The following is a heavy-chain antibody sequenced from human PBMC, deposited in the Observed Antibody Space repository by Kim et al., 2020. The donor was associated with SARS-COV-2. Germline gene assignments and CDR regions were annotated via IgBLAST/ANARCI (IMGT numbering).Heavy chain of an antibody. CDR3: TRGFLSGSYYYFDY. J-gene: IGHJ4*02. V-gene: IGHV3-72*01. Sequence: AASVKGRFTIARDDSKNSLDLKMNSLKSEDTAIYFCTRGFLSGSYYYFDYWGRGTLVTVSS. D-gene: IGHD3-3*01.